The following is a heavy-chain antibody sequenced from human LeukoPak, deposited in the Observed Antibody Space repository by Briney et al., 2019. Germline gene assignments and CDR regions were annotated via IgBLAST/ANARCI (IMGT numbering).Heavy chain of an antibody. J-gene: IGHJ4*02. Sequence: GGSLRLPCAASGFTFSSYGMHWVRQAPGKGLEWVAVIWYDGSNKYYADSVKGRFTISRDNSKNTLYLQMNSLRAEDTAVYYCAIAYDSSGYYDYWGQGTLVTVSS. CDR2: IWYDGSNK. CDR1: GFTFSSYG. V-gene: IGHV3-33*01. CDR3: AIAYDSSGYYDY. D-gene: IGHD3-22*01.